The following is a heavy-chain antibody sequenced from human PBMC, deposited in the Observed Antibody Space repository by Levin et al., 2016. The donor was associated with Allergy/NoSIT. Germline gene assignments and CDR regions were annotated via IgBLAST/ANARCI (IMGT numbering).Heavy chain of an antibody. Sequence: VRQAPGKGLEWVAVISYDGSNKYYADSVKGRFTISRDNSKNTLYLQMNSLRAEDTAVYYCARDRTRDLGSGWQHYYYYGMDVWGQGTTVTVSS. V-gene: IGHV3-30-3*01. CDR3: ARDRTRDLGSGWQHYYYYGMDV. J-gene: IGHJ6*02. CDR2: ISYDGSNK. D-gene: IGHD6-19*01.